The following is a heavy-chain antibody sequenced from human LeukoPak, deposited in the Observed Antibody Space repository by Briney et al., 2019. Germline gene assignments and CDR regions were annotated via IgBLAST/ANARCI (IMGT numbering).Heavy chain of an antibody. D-gene: IGHD5-18*01. Sequence: SETLSLTCTVSGGSISSYYWSWIRQPPGKGLEWIGYIYYSGSTNYNPSLKSRVTISVDTSKNQFSLKLSSVTAAGTAVYYCARGSGYSYGYEVDYWGQGTLVTVSS. CDR1: GGSISSYY. V-gene: IGHV4-59*01. CDR2: IYYSGST. J-gene: IGHJ4*02. CDR3: ARGSGYSYGYEVDY.